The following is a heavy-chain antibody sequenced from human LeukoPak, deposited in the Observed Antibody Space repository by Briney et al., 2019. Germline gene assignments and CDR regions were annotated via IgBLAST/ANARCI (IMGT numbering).Heavy chain of an antibody. J-gene: IGHJ4*02. CDR3: ARNGRVRRVVKDLFEY. V-gene: IGHV1-18*04. Sequence: GASVKVSCKTSGYIFTDYYIHWVRQARGQGLEWMGRVSPYNGNTYYSQTFQGRVTITKDTSTGTAYLDLKNLRADDTAMYYCARNGRVRRVVKDLFEYWGQGTLVAVSS. CDR1: GYIFTDYY. D-gene: IGHD3-10*01. CDR2: VSPYNGNT.